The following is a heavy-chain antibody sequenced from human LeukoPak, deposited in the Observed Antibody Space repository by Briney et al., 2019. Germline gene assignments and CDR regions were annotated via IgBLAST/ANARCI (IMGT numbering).Heavy chain of an antibody. Sequence: SETLSLTCTVSGGSISSYYWSWIRQPAGKGLEWIGRIYTSGSTNYNPSLKSRVTMSVDTSKKQFSLRLSSVTAADTAVYYCARTPIYYFDNSGYYNWGQGTLVTVSS. CDR2: IYTSGST. CDR3: ARTPIYYFDNSGYYN. J-gene: IGHJ4*02. V-gene: IGHV4-4*07. CDR1: GGSISSYY. D-gene: IGHD3-22*01.